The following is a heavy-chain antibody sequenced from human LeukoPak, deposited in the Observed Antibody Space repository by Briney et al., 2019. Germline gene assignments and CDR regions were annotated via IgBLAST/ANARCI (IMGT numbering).Heavy chain of an antibody. CDR3: ATDLSPEMTTVTTSWFDP. CDR2: FDPKDGET. V-gene: IGHV1-24*01. Sequence: ASVKVSCKVSGYTLTELSMHWVRQAPGKGLEWMGGFDPKDGETIYAQKFQGRVTMTEDTSTDTAYMELSSLRSEDTAVYYCATDLSPEMTTVTTSWFDPWGQGTLVTVSS. D-gene: IGHD4-17*01. J-gene: IGHJ5*02. CDR1: GYTLTELS.